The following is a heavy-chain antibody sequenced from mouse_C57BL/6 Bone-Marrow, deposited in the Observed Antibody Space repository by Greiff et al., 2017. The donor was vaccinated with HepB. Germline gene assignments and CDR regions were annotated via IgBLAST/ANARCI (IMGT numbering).Heavy chain of an antibody. CDR2: ITSGGDTT. CDR1: GFVFSRYD. V-gene: IGHV5-12-1*01. D-gene: IGHD1-1*02. J-gene: IGHJ2*01. CDR3: ARHGYGCAYVDY. Sequence: EVQGVESGGGLVNPGGSLKLSCAASGFVFSRYDMSWVRQTPEKRLEWVAYITSGGDTTYHLDTVKGRFTISRDNAKNALYLQMSSLESDDTAVYYCARHGYGCAYVDYWGQGTTLTVSS.